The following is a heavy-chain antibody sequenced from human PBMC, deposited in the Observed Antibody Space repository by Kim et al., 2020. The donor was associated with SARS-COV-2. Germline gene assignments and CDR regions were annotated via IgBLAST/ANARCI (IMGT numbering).Heavy chain of an antibody. V-gene: IGHV3-23*01. CDR2: ISGDGSTT. CDR1: GFTFTNYA. Sequence: GGSLRLSCAVSGFTFTNYAMNWVRQAPGKGLEWVSAISGDGSTTYYADSVKGRFTISRDNSRNTLYVQMNSLRAEDTAVYYCAKDRSRGSHYGAGSYFVGYYYGMGVWGQGTTVTVSS. D-gene: IGHD3-10*01. CDR3: AKDRSRGSHYGAGSYFVGYYYGMGV. J-gene: IGHJ6*02.